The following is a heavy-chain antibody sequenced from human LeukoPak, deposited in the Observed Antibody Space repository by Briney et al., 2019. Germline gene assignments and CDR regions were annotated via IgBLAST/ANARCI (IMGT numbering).Heavy chain of an antibody. CDR2: INPNSGGT. Sequence: ASVKVSCKASGYTFTGYYMHWVRQAPGQGLEWMGRINPNSGGTNYAQKFQGRVTMTRDTSISTAYMELSRLRSDDTAVYYCARHWYSSSWYVGYWGQGTLVTVSS. J-gene: IGHJ4*02. CDR1: GYTFTGYY. CDR3: ARHWYSSSWYVGY. V-gene: IGHV1-2*06. D-gene: IGHD6-13*01.